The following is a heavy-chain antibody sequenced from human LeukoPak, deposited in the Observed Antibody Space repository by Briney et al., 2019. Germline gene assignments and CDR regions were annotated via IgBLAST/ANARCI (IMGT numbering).Heavy chain of an antibody. CDR2: IRGYNGQT. CDR1: GFTFSNYA. V-gene: IGHV3-23*01. Sequence: PGGSLRLSCAGSGFTFSNYAMTWVRQAPGKGLEWVSGIRGYNGQTYYADSVKGRFTISRDKSVDTVYLQMNGLKTEDTAVYYCAKNITMMVFWGQGTLVTVSS. D-gene: IGHD3-22*01. J-gene: IGHJ4*02. CDR3: AKNITMMVF.